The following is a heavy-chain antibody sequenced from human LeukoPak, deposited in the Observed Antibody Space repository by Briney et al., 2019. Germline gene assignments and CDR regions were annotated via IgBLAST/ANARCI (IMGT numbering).Heavy chain of an antibody. V-gene: IGHV1-18*01. Sequence: ASVKVSCKASGYTLTSYGISWVRQAPGQGLEWMGWISAYNGNTNYAQKLQGRVTMTTDTSTSTAYMELRSLRSDDTAVYYCARLTPKERWFDPWGQGTLVTVSS. CDR2: ISAYNGNT. D-gene: IGHD1-26*01. CDR1: GYTLTSYG. J-gene: IGHJ5*02. CDR3: ARLTPKERWFDP.